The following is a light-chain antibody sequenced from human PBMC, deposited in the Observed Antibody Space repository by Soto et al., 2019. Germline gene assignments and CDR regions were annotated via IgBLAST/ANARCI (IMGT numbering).Light chain of an antibody. Sequence: AIRMTQSPSSFSASTGDRVTITCRASQGISSYLAWYQQKPGKAPKLLIYAASTFQSGVTSRFSGSGSGTDFTLTSSCLQSEDFATYYCQQYYSYPRTFGQGTKVDIK. CDR1: QGISSY. J-gene: IGKJ1*01. V-gene: IGKV1-8*01. CDR3: QQYYSYPRT. CDR2: AAS.